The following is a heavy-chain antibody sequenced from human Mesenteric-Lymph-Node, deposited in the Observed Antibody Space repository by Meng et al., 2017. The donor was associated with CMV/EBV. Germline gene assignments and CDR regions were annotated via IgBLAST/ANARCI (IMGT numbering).Heavy chain of an antibody. CDR1: GFTFSNAW. J-gene: IGHJ6*02. Sequence: GESLKISCAASGFTFSNAWMSWVRQAPGKGLEWVGRIKSKTDGGTTDYAAPVKGRFTISRDDSKNTLYLQMNSLKTEDTAVYYCTTPLMARGVRMDVWGQGTTVTVSS. D-gene: IGHD3-10*01. V-gene: IGHV3-15*01. CDR3: TTPLMARGVRMDV. CDR2: IKSKTDGGTT.